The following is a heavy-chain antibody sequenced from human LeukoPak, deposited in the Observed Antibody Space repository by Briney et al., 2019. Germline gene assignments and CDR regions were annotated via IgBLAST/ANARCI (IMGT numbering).Heavy chain of an antibody. Sequence: SETLSLTCTASGGSTNNDSYYWSWIRQPAGEGLEWIGRIHPTGHTMYNPSLKSRVTISVDTSKNQFSLNLSSVTAADTAVYYCASHYSRSGIDAFDIWGQGTVVIVSS. CDR2: IHPTGHT. V-gene: IGHV4-61*02. D-gene: IGHD6-6*01. J-gene: IGHJ3*02. CDR1: GGSTNNDSYY. CDR3: ASHYSRSGIDAFDI.